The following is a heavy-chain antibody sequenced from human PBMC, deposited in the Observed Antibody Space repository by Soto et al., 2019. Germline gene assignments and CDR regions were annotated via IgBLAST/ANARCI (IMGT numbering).Heavy chain of an antibody. V-gene: IGHV4-59*01. D-gene: IGHD6-13*01. Sequence: QVQLQESGPGLVKPSETLSLTCTVSGGSISSYYWSWIRQPPGKGLEWIGYIYYSGSTNYNPSLNSRVTISVDTSKNQCSLKLSSVTAADTAVYYCARAEGSSWYSRWFDPWGQGTLVTVSS. CDR3: ARAEGSSWYSRWFDP. CDR1: GGSISSYY. J-gene: IGHJ5*02. CDR2: IYYSGST.